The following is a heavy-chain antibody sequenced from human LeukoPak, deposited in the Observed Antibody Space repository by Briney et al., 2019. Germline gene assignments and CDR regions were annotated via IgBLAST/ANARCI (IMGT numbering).Heavy chain of an antibody. D-gene: IGHD1-26*01. CDR1: GLTFRSYW. CDR3: ASGGGATRSGYAFDM. J-gene: IGHJ3*02. CDR2: IKPDGREK. V-gene: IGHV3-7*01. Sequence: GGSLRLSCAASGLTFRSYWMSWVRQAPGKGLEWVANIKPDGREKYYVDSVKGRFTISRDNAKNSLYMQMDSLRAEDTAVYYCASGGGATRSGYAFDMWGQGTMVTVSS.